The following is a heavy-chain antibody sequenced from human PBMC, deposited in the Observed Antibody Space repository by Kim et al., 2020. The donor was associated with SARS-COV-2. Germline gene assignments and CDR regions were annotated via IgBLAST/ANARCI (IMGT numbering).Heavy chain of an antibody. CDR2: ISYDGSNK. V-gene: IGHV3-30*18. D-gene: IGHD3-10*01. CDR3: AKDQRRDYYGSGSYYNRPPFTFDY. CDR1: GFTFSSYG. J-gene: IGHJ4*02. Sequence: GGSLRLSCAASGFTFSSYGMHWVRQAPGKGLEWVAVISYDGSNKYYADSVKGRFTISRDNSKNTLYLQMNSLRAEDTAVYYCAKDQRRDYYGSGSYYNRPPFTFDYWGQGTLVTVSS.